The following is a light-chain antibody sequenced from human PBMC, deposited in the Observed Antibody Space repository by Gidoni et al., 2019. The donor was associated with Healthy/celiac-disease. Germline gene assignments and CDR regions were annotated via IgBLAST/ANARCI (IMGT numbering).Light chain of an antibody. J-gene: IGLJ1*01. V-gene: IGLV3-21*02. CDR3: QVWDSSSDHLYV. Sequence: PPSVSVAPGQTARIPCGGTNIGRKSVHWYQQKPGQAPVLVAYDDSDRPAGIPERFSGSNSGNTATLTSSRVEAGDEADYYCQVWDSSSDHLYVFGTGTKVTVL. CDR2: DDS. CDR1: NIGRKS.